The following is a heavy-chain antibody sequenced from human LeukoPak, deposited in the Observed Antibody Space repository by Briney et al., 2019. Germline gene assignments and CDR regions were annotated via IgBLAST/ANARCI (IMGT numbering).Heavy chain of an antibody. CDR1: VGTSSSYA. Sequence: ASVTLSCTASVGTSSSYAISWVRQAPGQGLEWLGWIGAYNGNTNYVQKYQGRVTMTTDTSTSTAYMQLRSLRSDDTAVYYCARDHQYDFDYWGQGTLVTVSS. J-gene: IGHJ4*02. D-gene: IGHD2-2*01. CDR2: IGAYNGNT. CDR3: ARDHQYDFDY. V-gene: IGHV1-18*01.